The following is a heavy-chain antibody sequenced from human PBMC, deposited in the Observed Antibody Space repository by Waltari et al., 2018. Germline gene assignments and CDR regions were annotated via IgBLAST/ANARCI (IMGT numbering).Heavy chain of an antibody. D-gene: IGHD1-20*01. V-gene: IGHV4-34*02. CDR3: ARVRYDWNRKYYYYGVDV. J-gene: IGHJ6*02. CDR1: GGSFRGYY. CDR2: SVDRGST. Sequence: QVQLQQWGAGLLKPSETLSLTCAVYGGSFRGYYWCWIRQSPGKGLEWIGESVDRGSTNYNPSLKSRVTVSVDTSKNQVSLRLTSVTAADTAVYYCARVRYDWNRKYYYYGVDVWGQGTTVTVSS.